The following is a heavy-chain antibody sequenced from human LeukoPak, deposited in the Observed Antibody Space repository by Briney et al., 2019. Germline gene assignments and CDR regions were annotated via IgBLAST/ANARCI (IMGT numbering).Heavy chain of an antibody. CDR2: IKQDGSEK. J-gene: IGHJ5*02. Sequence: GGSLRLSCAASGVTFSSYWMTWVRQGPGKGLEGVANIKQDGSEKYCVDSVKGRVTIYRDNAENSLYLQMNGLRVEDTAVYYCASTYYYGVWFDPWGQGTLVTVSS. CDR3: ASTYYYGVWFDP. V-gene: IGHV3-7*01. CDR1: GVTFSSYW. D-gene: IGHD3-22*01.